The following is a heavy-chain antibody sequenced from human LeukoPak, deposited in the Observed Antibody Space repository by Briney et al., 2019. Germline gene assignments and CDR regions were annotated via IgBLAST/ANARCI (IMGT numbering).Heavy chain of an antibody. Sequence: GGSLRLSCAASGFTFSSYGMHWVRPAPGKGLEWVAVIWYDGSNKYYADSVKGRFTISRDNSKNTLYLQMNSLRAEDTAVYYCAKDGAEGWYYFDYWGQGTLVTVSS. CDR3: AKDGAEGWYYFDY. D-gene: IGHD6-19*01. V-gene: IGHV3-33*06. J-gene: IGHJ4*02. CDR2: IWYDGSNK. CDR1: GFTFSSYG.